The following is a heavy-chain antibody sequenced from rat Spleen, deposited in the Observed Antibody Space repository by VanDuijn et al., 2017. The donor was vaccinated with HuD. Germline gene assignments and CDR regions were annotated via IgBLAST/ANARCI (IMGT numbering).Heavy chain of an antibody. J-gene: IGHJ2*01. D-gene: IGHD1-11*01. CDR3: ARHRPFYYRGSFDY. CDR2: ISTGGGVT. V-gene: IGHV5-25*01. Sequence: EVQLVESGGGLVQPGRSMKLSCAASGFTFSDYYMAWVRQAPTKGLDWVASISTGGGVTYYRDSVQGRFTLSRDNARSTLFLQMDSLRSEDTATYFCARHRPFYYRGSFDYWGQGVMVTVSS. CDR1: GFTFSDYY.